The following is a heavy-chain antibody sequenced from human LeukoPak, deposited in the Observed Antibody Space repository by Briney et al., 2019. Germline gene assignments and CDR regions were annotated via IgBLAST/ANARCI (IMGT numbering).Heavy chain of an antibody. Sequence: ASVKVSCKASGYTFTGYYMHWVRQAPGQGLEWMGWINPNSGGTNYAQKFQGRVTMTRDTSISTAYMELSRLRSDDTAVYYCARDPWGPAYYFDYWGQGTLVTVSS. J-gene: IGHJ4*02. D-gene: IGHD7-27*01. CDR3: ARDPWGPAYYFDY. CDR1: GYTFTGYY. CDR2: INPNSGGT. V-gene: IGHV1-2*02.